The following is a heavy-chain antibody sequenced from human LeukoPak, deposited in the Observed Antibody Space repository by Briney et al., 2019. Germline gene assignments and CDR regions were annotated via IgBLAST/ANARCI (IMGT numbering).Heavy chain of an antibody. CDR3: AKDGLSEQWLQSYLDY. CDR2: IWYDGSNK. V-gene: IGHV3-33*06. D-gene: IGHD5-24*01. CDR1: GFTFSSYG. J-gene: IGHJ4*02. Sequence: GGSLRLSCAASGFTFSSYGMHWVRQAPGKGLERVAVIWYDGSNKYYADSVKGRFTISRDNSKNTLCLQMNSLRAEDTAVYYCAKDGLSEQWLQSYLDYSRQGPLVIVPS.